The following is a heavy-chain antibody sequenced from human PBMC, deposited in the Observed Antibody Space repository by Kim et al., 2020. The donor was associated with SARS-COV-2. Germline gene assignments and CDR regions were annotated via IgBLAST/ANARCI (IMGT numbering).Heavy chain of an antibody. CDR3: ARDSDYYDSSGYYPDDY. D-gene: IGHD3-22*01. Sequence: GGSLRLSCAASGFTFSSYAMHWVRQAPGKGLEWVAVISYDGSNKYYADSVKGRFTISRDNSKNTLYLQMNSLRAEDTAVYYCARDSDYYDSSGYYPDDYWGQGTLVTVSS. CDR2: ISYDGSNK. J-gene: IGHJ4*02. CDR1: GFTFSSYA. V-gene: IGHV3-30*04.